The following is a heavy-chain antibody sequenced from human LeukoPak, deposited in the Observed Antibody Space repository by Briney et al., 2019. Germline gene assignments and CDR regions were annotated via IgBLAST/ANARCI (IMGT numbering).Heavy chain of an antibody. CDR3: ARVSKTKDFWSGYWGYYFDY. D-gene: IGHD3-3*01. J-gene: IGHJ4*02. Sequence: PSETLSLTCTVSGGSISSSSYYWGWIRQPPGKGLEWIGSIYYSGSTYYNPSLKSRVTISVDTSKNQFSLKLSSVTAADTAVYYCARVSKTKDFWSGYWGYYFDYWGQGTLVTVSS. V-gene: IGHV4-39*07. CDR1: GGSISSSSYY. CDR2: IYYSGST.